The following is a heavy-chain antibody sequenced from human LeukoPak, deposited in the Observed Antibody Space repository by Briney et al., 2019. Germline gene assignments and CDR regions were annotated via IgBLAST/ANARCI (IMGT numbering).Heavy chain of an antibody. CDR1: HYSISSAFY. Sequence: SETLSLTCTVSHYSISSAFYWGWIRQPPGKGLEWIGSFHYSGSTYYNPSLKSRVTISVDTSKNQFSLKLGSVTAADTAVYYCTRGSIAYYYMDVWGKGTTVTISS. CDR3: TRGSIAYYYMDV. J-gene: IGHJ6*03. V-gene: IGHV4-38-2*02. D-gene: IGHD3-22*01. CDR2: FHYSGST.